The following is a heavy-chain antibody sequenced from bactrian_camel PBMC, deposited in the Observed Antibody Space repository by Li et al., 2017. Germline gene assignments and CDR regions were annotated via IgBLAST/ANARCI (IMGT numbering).Heavy chain of an antibody. V-gene: IGHV3S53*01. D-gene: IGHD1*01. CDR2: ILTDGST. J-gene: IGHJ6*01. CDR1: GFTSRRCG. Sequence: HVQLVESGGGLVQPGGSLRLSCTAPGFTSRRCGIHWYAQPAGKQRERVASILTDGSTNYVDSVKGRFTISRDIAKNTLYLQVNSLKTEDTAMYYCVRDGDDSRYWSIAAFGYWGQGTQVTVS. CDR3: VRDGDDSRYWSIAAFGY.